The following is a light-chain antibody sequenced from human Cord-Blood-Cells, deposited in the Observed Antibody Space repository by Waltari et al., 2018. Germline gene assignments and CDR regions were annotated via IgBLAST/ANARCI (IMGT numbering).Light chain of an antibody. CDR2: EGS. J-gene: IGLJ1*01. CDR1: SSDVGSYTL. V-gene: IGLV2-23*01. Sequence: QSALTQPASVSGSPGQSITISCTGTSSDVGSYTLVSWYQQRPGKAPKLMIYEGSKRPSGVSNRFSGSKSGNTASLTISGLQAEDEADYYCCSYAGSSTYVFGTGTKVTVL. CDR3: CSYAGSSTYV.